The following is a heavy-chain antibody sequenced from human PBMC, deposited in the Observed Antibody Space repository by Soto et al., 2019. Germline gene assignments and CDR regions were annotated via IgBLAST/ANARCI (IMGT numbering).Heavy chain of an antibody. D-gene: IGHD6-25*01. Sequence: SETLSLTCPVSGDSLSGYYWTWIRQPAGGRLEWLGRVYNSGATNYNPSLKGRVTMSIDTSQRQFSLKVASVTAADTAVYYCARVKPGGSALWFDPWGPGTLVT. V-gene: IGHV4-4*07. J-gene: IGHJ5*02. CDR3: ARVKPGGSALWFDP. CDR1: GDSLSGYY. CDR2: VYNSGAT.